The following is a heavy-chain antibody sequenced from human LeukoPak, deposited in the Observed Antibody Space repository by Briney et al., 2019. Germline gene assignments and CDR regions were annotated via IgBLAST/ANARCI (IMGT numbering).Heavy chain of an antibody. CDR3: AKYPASGGYFDY. CDR2: ISGSGANT. CDR1: GFTFSTYS. Sequence: GGSLRLSCAASGFTFSTYSMSWVRLAPGKGLEWVSGISGSGANTHYADSVKGRFTISRDNSKNTLYLQMNSLRAEDTAVFYCAKYPASGGYFDYWGQGTLVTVSS. V-gene: IGHV3-23*01. J-gene: IGHJ4*02. D-gene: IGHD6-13*01.